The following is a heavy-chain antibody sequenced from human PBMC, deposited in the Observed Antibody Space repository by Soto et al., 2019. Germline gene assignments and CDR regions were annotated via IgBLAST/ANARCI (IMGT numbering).Heavy chain of an antibody. CDR1: GYTFTGYY. J-gene: IGHJ6*02. CDR3: ARDLLRVYSGYDSSYRYYYYYGMDV. V-gene: IGHV1-2*04. Sequence: GASVKVSCKASGYTFTGYYMHWVRQAPGQGLEWMGWINPNSGGTNYAQKFQGWVTMTRDTSISTAYMELSRLRPDDTAVYYCARDLLRVYSGYDSSYRYYYYYGMDVWGQGTTVTVSS. D-gene: IGHD5-12*01. CDR2: INPNSGGT.